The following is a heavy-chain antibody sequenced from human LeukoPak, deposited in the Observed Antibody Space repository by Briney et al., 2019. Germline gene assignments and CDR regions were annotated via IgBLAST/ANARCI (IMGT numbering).Heavy chain of an antibody. J-gene: IGHJ4*02. V-gene: IGHV3-21*01. CDR1: GFTFSSYS. CDR3: ARDNQYYYDSSGIFDY. D-gene: IGHD3-22*01. Sequence: GSLRLSCAASGFTFSSYSMNWVRQAPGKGLEWVSSISSSSSYIYYADSVKGRFTISRDNAKNSLYLQMNSLRAEDTAVYYCARDNQYYYDSSGIFDYWGQGTLVTVSS. CDR2: ISSSSSYI.